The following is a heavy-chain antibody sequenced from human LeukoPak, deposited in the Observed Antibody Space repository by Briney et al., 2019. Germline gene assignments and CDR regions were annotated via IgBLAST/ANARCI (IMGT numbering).Heavy chain of an antibody. Sequence: GGSLRLSCAASGFTFSSYSMNWVRQAPGKGLEWVSSISSSSSYIYYADSVKGRFTISRDNAKNSLYLQMNSLRAEDTAVYYCARGGGYCSGGSCYSGIPDYWGQGTLVTVSS. CDR1: GFTFSSYS. CDR3: ARGGGYCSGGSCYSGIPDY. V-gene: IGHV3-21*01. D-gene: IGHD2-15*01. J-gene: IGHJ4*02. CDR2: ISSSSSYI.